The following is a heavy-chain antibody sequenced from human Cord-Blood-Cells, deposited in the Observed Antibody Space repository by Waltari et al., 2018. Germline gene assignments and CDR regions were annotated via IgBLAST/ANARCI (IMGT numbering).Heavy chain of an antibody. D-gene: IGHD6-13*01. CDR1: GYTFTGYY. Sequence: QVQLVQSGAEVKKPGASVKVSCKASGYTFTGYYMHWVRQAPGQGLEWRGWINPNSGGTNYAQKFKGRVTMTRDTSISTAYMELSRLRSDDTAVYYCARDPIEIAAAGTGAFDIWGQGTMVTVSS. CDR3: ARDPIEIAAAGTGAFDI. V-gene: IGHV1-2*02. J-gene: IGHJ3*02. CDR2: INPNSGGT.